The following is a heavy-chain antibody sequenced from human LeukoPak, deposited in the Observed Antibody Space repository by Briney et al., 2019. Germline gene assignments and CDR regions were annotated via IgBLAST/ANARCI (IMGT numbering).Heavy chain of an antibody. J-gene: IGHJ4*02. CDR3: ATLLPYCSEGICYFCEYFDS. CDR1: GGSITSSTYS. CDR2: FYYTGDT. Sequence: SETLSLTCSVSGGSITSSTYSWGWIRQPPGKGLEWIGSFYYTGDTYYGPSLKSRVTISVDSSKNHFSLNLTPLTAADTAVYYCATLLPYCSEGICYFCEYFDSWGQGTLVTVSS. V-gene: IGHV4-39*02. D-gene: IGHD2-15*01.